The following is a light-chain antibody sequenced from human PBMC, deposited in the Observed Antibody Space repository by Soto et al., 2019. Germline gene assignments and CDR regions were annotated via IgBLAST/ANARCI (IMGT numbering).Light chain of an antibody. CDR1: QSVSSN. CDR3: QQYNNWPPG. CDR2: GAS. V-gene: IGKV3-15*01. J-gene: IGKJ5*01. Sequence: EIVMTQSPATLSVSPGERATLSCRASQSVSSNLAWYQKKPGQAPRLLIYGASTRATGIPARFSGSGSGTEFTLTISSLQSEDFAVYYCQQYNNWPPGFGQGTRLEIK.